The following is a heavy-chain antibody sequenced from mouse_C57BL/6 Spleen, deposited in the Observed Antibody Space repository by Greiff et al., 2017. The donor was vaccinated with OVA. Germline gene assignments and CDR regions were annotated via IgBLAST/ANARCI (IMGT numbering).Heavy chain of an antibody. CDR2: INPGSGGT. CDR3: ARSVTTVVFDY. D-gene: IGHD1-1*01. J-gene: IGHJ2*01. V-gene: IGHV1-54*01. CDR1: GYAFTNYL. Sequence: VQLQQSGAELVRPGPSVKVSCKASGYAFTNYLIEWVKQRPGQGLEWIGVINPGSGGTNYNEKFKGKATLTADKSSSTAYMQLSSLTSEDSAVYFCARSVTTVVFDYWGQGTTLTVSS.